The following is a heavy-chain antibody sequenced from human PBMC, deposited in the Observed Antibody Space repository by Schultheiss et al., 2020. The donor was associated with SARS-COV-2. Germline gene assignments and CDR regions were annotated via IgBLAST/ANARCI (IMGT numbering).Heavy chain of an antibody. D-gene: IGHD6-19*01. CDR2: ISWNSGSI. Sequence: GGSLRLSCAASGFTFDDYAMHWVRQAPGKGLEWVSGISWNSGSIGYADSVKGRFTISRDNAKNSLFLQMNSLRADDTALYYCATDIGAEVVDGWYSSRYFDYWGQGTLVTVSS. J-gene: IGHJ4*02. CDR3: ATDIGAEVVDGWYSSRYFDY. CDR1: GFTFDDYA. V-gene: IGHV3-9*01.